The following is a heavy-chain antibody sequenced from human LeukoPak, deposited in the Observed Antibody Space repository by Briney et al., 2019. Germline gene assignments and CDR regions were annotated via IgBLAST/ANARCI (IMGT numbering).Heavy chain of an antibody. CDR3: AKGESPGQWLAGLSCFDY. CDR1: VFTFSSYG. V-gene: IGHV3-30*02. CDR2: AHYDGSNK. Sequence: PGGSLRLSCAASVFTFSSYGMHWVRQAPGKGLEWVAFAHYDGSNKYYADSVKGRFTISRDNPRSTLSMHMNSLRAEDTAVYYCAKGESPGQWLAGLSCFDYWGQGTLVTVSS. D-gene: IGHD6-19*01. J-gene: IGHJ4*02.